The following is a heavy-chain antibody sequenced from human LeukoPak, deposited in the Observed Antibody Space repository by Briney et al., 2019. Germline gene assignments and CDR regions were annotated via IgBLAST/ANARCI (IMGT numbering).Heavy chain of an antibody. CDR3: AREAYGSGSRHSYYYYGMDV. Sequence: SETLSLTCTVSGVSISSYYWSWLRQPPGKGLEWIGYIYYSGSTNYNPSLKRRVTISVDTSKNQFSLKLSSVTAADTAVYYCAREAYGSGSRHSYYYYGMDVWGKGTTVTVSS. J-gene: IGHJ6*04. CDR1: GVSISSYY. CDR2: IYYSGST. D-gene: IGHD3-10*01. V-gene: IGHV4-59*01.